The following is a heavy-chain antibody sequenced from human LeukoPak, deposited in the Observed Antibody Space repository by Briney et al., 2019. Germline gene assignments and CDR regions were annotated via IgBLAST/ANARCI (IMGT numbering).Heavy chain of an antibody. V-gene: IGHV1-18*01. CDR2: ISAYNGNT. CDR1: GGTFTSYG. CDR3: ARSPGYYYDSSGCFDY. J-gene: IGHJ4*02. Sequence: ASVKVSCKASGGTFTSYGISWVRQAPGQGLEWMGWISAYNGNTNYAQKLQGRVTMTTDTSTSTAYMELRSLRSDDTAVYYCARSPGYYYDSSGCFDYWGQGTLVTVSS. D-gene: IGHD3-22*01.